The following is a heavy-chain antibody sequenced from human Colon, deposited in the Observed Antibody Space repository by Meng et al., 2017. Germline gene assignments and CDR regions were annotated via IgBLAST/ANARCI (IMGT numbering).Heavy chain of an antibody. CDR3: ARWGINYDAAQFFDY. CDR2: IYHTGTT. V-gene: IGHV4-4*02. CDR1: GDSISSTTW. Sequence: QLQLQESCPGLVKPSGTLSVTCPVSGDSISSTTWWNWVRQAPGQGLEWIGEIYHTGTTNINPSFKSRVTMSIDKSRNEFSLKLNSLTAADTAIYYCARWGINYDAAQFFDYWGQGILVTVSS. J-gene: IGHJ5*01. D-gene: IGHD3-22*01.